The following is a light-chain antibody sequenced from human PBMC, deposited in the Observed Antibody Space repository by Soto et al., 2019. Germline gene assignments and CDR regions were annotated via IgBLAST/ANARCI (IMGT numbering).Light chain of an antibody. CDR1: SSNIGAPFD. Sequence: QSVLTQPPSVSGAPGQRVTISCTGDSSNIGAPFDVHWYQHHPGTAPKLIIYSNDARPSGVPDRFSASRSGSSASLAITGLQPDDEADYYGQAYDSRLSASVFGGGTKLTVL. CDR3: QAYDSRLSASV. CDR2: SND. V-gene: IGLV1-40*01. J-gene: IGLJ3*02.